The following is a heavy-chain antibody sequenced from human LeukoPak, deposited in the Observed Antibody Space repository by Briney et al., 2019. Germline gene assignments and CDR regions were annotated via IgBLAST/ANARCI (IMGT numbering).Heavy chain of an antibody. V-gene: IGHV1-8*02. D-gene: IGHD1-14*01. CDR1: GYTFTSSYD. J-gene: IGHJ4*01. Sequence: ASVKVSCETSGYTFTSSYDINWVRQAAGQGLEWMGWMHPNTGNTGYAQNFQGRVSFTRDTSIGTAYMELSGLTSEDTAVYYCARSETGEERIGVDHWGQGTLVTVSS. CDR2: MHPNTGNT. CDR3: ARSETGEERIGVDH.